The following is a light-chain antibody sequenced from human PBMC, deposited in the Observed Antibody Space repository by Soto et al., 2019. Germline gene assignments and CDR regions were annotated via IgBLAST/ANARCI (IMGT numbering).Light chain of an antibody. J-gene: IGLJ2*01. Sequence: QSVLTQSPSASASLGASVKLTCTLSSGHSNYAIAWHQQQPEKGPRYLMSLNSDGSHSKGDGIPDRFSGSSSGAERYLTISSLQSEDEADYYCQTWGTGIPVFGGGTKLTVL. V-gene: IGLV4-69*01. CDR2: LNSDGSH. CDR3: QTWGTGIPV. CDR1: SGHSNYA.